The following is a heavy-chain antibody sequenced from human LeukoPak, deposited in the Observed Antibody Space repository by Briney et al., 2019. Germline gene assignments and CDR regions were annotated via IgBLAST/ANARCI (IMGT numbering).Heavy chain of an antibody. CDR2: IYYSGST. Sequence: SETLSLTCTVSGGSISSSSYYWGWVRQPPGKGLEWIANIYYSGSTYYSPSLRSRVTISVDTSKNQFSLKLTSVTAADTAVYYCARHASVSGNWPRPLDYWGQGTLVTVSS. J-gene: IGHJ4*02. CDR3: ARHASVSGNWPRPLDY. CDR1: GGSISSSSYY. D-gene: IGHD3-3*01. V-gene: IGHV4-39*01.